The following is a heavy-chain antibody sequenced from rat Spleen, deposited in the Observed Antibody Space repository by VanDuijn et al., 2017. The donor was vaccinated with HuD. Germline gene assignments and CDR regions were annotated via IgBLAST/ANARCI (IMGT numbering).Heavy chain of an antibody. CDR3: AKDMGDYYDGTYYPYWYFDF. CDR2: ITNTGRNT. V-gene: IGHV5-31*01. D-gene: IGHD1-12*02. Sequence: EVQLMESGGGLVQPGRSLKLSCVASGFTFNNYWMTWIRQAPGKGLEWVASITNTGRNTYYPDSVKGRFTVSRDSAKSTLYLQMESLRSEDTATYYCAKDMGDYYDGTYYPYWYFDFWGPGTMVTVSS. CDR1: GFTFNNYW. J-gene: IGHJ1*01.